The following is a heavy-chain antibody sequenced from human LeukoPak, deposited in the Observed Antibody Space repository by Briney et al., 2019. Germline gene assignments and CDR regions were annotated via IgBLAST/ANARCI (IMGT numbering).Heavy chain of an antibody. J-gene: IGHJ4*02. CDR3: AKAEYGAVDY. D-gene: IGHD4/OR15-4a*01. CDR1: GFTFSSYG. V-gene: IGHV3-30*18. CDR2: ISYDGSNK. Sequence: GRSLRLSCAASGFTFSSYGMHWVRQAPGKGLEWVAVISYDGSNKYYADSVKGRFTISRDNSKNTLYLQMNSLRAEDTAVYYCAKAEYGAVDYWGQGTLVTVSS.